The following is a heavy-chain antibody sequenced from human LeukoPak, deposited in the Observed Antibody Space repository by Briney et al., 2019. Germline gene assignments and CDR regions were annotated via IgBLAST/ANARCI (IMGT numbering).Heavy chain of an antibody. V-gene: IGHV3-74*01. CDR1: GFTFSSYW. CDR3: AKYYDSSGYYHDAFDI. J-gene: IGHJ3*02. CDR2: INSDGSST. Sequence: PGGSLRLSCAASGFTFSSYWMHWVRQAPGKGLVWVSRINSDGSSTSYADSVKGRFTISRDNAKNTLYLQMNSLRAEDTAVYYCAKYYDSSGYYHDAFDIWGQGTMVTVSS. D-gene: IGHD3-22*01.